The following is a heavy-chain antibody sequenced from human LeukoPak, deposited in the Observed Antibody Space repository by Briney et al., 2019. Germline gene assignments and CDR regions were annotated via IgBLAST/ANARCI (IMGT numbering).Heavy chain of an antibody. V-gene: IGHV3-30-3*01. CDR3: ARFAAPSSYYYYGMDV. CDR2: ILYDGSNK. CDR1: GFTFSSYS. J-gene: IGHJ6*02. Sequence: GGSLRLSCAASGFTFSSYSMHWVRQAPGKGLEWVAVILYDGSNKYYADSVKGRFTISRDNSKNTLYPQTNSLRVEDTAVYYCARFAAPSSYYYYGMDVWGQGTTVTVSS. D-gene: IGHD3-16*01.